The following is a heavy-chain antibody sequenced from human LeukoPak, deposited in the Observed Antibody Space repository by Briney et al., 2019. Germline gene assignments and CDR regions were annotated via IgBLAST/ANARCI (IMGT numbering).Heavy chain of an antibody. CDR1: GITFSSYA. V-gene: IGHV3-30-3*01. Sequence: GGSLRLSCAASGITFSSYAMHWVRQAPGKGLEWVAVISYNGSNKYYADSVKGRFTISRDNSKNTLYLQMNSLRAEDTAVYYCARDGSSGWTWYFDYWGQGTLVTVSS. D-gene: IGHD6-19*01. CDR2: ISYNGSNK. CDR3: ARDGSSGWTWYFDY. J-gene: IGHJ4*02.